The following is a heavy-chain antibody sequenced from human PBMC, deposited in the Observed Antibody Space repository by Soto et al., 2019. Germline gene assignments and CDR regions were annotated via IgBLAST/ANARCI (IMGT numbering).Heavy chain of an antibody. J-gene: IGHJ6*03. V-gene: IGHV4-34*01. D-gene: IGHD3-10*01. CDR1: GGSFSGYY. CDR3: ARTYYYGSGSYYLVFGYYYYMDV. CDR2: INYSGST. Sequence: PSETLSLTCAVYGGSFSGYYWSWIRQPPGKGLEWIGDINYSGSTNYNPSLKSRVTISVDTSKNQFSLKLSSVTAADTAVYYCARTYYYGSGSYYLVFGYYYYMDVWGKGTTVTVSS.